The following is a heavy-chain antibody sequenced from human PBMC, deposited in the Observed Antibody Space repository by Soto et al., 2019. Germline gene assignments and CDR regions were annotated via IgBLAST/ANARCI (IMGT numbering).Heavy chain of an antibody. J-gene: IGHJ6*02. CDR1: GFTFSSYG. Sequence: QVQLVESGGGVVQPGRSLRLSCAASGFTFSSYGMHWVRQAPGKGLEWVAVIWYDGSNKYYADSVKGRFTISRDNSKNTLYLQMNSLRAEDTAVYYCARGLVELLSATAGMDVWGQGTTVTVSS. V-gene: IGHV3-33*01. CDR3: ARGLVELLSATAGMDV. CDR2: IWYDGSNK. D-gene: IGHD3-10*01.